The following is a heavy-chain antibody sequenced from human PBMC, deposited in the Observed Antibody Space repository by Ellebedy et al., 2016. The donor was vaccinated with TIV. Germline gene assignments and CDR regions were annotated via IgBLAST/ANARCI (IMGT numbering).Heavy chain of an antibody. Sequence: GESLKISXAASGFTFSSYWMNWVRQAPGKGLEWVSSISSSSSYIYYADSVKGQFTISRDNAKNSLYLQMNSLRAEDTAVYYCARRVFSYYYYMDVWGKGTTVTVSS. CDR3: ARRVFSYYYYMDV. CDR2: ISSSSSYI. J-gene: IGHJ6*03. CDR1: GFTFSSYW. V-gene: IGHV3-21*04. D-gene: IGHD6-13*01.